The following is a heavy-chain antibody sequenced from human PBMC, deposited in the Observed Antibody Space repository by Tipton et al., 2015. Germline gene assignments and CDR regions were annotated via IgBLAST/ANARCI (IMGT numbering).Heavy chain of an antibody. D-gene: IGHD3-3*01. CDR1: GVSINTATYY. CDR2: VYYGMST. Sequence: TLSLTCTVSGVSINTATYYWNWIRQHPGKGLEWIGYVYYGMSTYYNPSLSSRVTISVDMSKKQFSLRLSSVTAADTAVYYCARADLTIFGAVNWLDPWGQGTLVTVSS. J-gene: IGHJ5*02. CDR3: ARADLTIFGAVNWLDP. V-gene: IGHV4-31*03.